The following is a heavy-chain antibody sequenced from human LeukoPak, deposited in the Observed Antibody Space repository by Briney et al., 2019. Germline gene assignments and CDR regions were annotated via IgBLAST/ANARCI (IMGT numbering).Heavy chain of an antibody. V-gene: IGHV4-4*09. CDR3: ARSRKPYYYYYMDV. Sequence: SETLSLTCTVSGGSISSYYWSWIRQPPGKGLEWIGYIYTSGSTNYNPSLKSRVTISVDTSKNQFSLKLSSVTAADTAVYYCARSRKPYYYYYMDVWGKGTTVTVS. CDR2: IYTSGST. J-gene: IGHJ6*03. CDR1: GGSISSYY.